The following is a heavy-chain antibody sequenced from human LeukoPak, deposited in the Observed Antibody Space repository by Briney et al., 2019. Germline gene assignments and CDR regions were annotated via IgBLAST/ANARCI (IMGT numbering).Heavy chain of an antibody. V-gene: IGHV3-20*04. CDR1: GFTFDDYG. CDR2: INWNGGST. D-gene: IGHD3-22*01. Sequence: GGSLRLSCAASGFTFDDYGMSWVRQAPGKGLEWVSGINWNGGSTGYADSVKGRFTISRDNAKNPLYLQMNSLRAEDTALYYCARVSGLGSYYDSSGYPDYWGQGTLVTVSS. J-gene: IGHJ4*02. CDR3: ARVSGLGSYYDSSGYPDY.